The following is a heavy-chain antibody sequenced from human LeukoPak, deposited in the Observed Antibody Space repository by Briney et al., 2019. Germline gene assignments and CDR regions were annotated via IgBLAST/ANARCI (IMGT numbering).Heavy chain of an antibody. CDR1: AYTFTGYY. CDR2: INPNSGGT. CDR3: ARKDYFDY. Sequence: ASVKVSCKASAYTFTGYYMHWVRQAPGQGLEWMGWINPNSGGTNYAQKFQGRVTMTRDTSISTAYMELSRLTFDDTAIYYCARKDYFDYWGQGTLVTVSS. J-gene: IGHJ4*02. V-gene: IGHV1-2*02.